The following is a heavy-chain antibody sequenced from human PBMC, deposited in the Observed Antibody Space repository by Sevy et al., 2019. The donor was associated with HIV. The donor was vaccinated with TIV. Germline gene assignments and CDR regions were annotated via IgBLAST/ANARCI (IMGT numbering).Heavy chain of an antibody. J-gene: IGHJ6*02. D-gene: IGHD5-18*01. CDR2: INPSGGST. CDR3: ARDGRGVDVDTAMAVKGHYYYGMDV. CDR1: GYTFTSYY. Sequence: ASVKISCKASGYTFTSYYMHWVRQAPGQGLEWMGIINPSGGSTSYAQKFQGRVTMTRDTSTSTVYMELSSLRSEDTAVYYCARDGRGVDVDTAMAVKGHYYYGMDVWGQGTTVTVSS. V-gene: IGHV1-46*01.